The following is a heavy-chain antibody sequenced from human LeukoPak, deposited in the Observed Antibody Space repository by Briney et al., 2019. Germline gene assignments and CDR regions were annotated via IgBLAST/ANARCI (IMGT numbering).Heavy chain of an antibody. D-gene: IGHD2-15*01. Sequence: SSETLSLTCAVYGGSFSGYYWSWIRQPPGKGLEWIGEINHSGSTNYNPSLKSRVTISVDTSKNQFSLKLSSVTAADTAVYYCARVGSEEAFDIWGQGTMVTVSS. CDR2: INHSGST. J-gene: IGHJ3*02. V-gene: IGHV4-34*01. CDR3: ARVGSEEAFDI. CDR1: GGSFSGYY.